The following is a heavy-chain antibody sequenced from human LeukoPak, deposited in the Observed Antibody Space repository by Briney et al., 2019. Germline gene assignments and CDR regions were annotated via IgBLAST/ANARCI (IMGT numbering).Heavy chain of an antibody. Sequence: SETLSLTCTVSGGSISSSSYYWGWIRQLPGKGLEWIGSIYYSGSTYYNPSLKSRVTISVDTSKNQFSLKLSSVTAADTAVYYCAREEPVAGHYWGQGTLVTVSS. D-gene: IGHD6-19*01. V-gene: IGHV4-39*07. J-gene: IGHJ4*02. CDR1: GGSISSSSYY. CDR3: AREEPVAGHY. CDR2: IYYSGST.